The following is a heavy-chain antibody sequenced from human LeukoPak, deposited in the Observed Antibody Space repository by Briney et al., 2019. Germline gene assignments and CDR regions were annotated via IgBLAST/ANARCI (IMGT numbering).Heavy chain of an antibody. J-gene: IGHJ4*02. D-gene: IGHD6-13*01. CDR3: ARGVFSFDY. CDR2: IHQDGSEE. Sequence: PGGSLRLSCAASGFTFSSCWMSWVRQAPGKGLEWVAIIHQDGSEEYYVGSVKGRLTISRDNAQKSLYLQMNSLRAEDTAVYYCARGVFSFDYWGQGTLVTVSS. CDR1: GFTFSSCW. V-gene: IGHV3-7*01.